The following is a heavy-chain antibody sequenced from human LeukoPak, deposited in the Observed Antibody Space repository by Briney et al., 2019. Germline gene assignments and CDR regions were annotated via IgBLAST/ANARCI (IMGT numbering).Heavy chain of an antibody. V-gene: IGHV3-23*01. CDR1: GFTFSSYA. CDR2: IRGSGGST. J-gene: IGHJ4*02. CDR3: ARLTDTDYFDY. Sequence: GGSLRLSCAASGFTFSSYAMSWVRQAPGKGLEWVSAIRGSGGSTYYADSVKGRFTISRDNSKNTLYLQMSSLRAEDTAVYYCARLTDTDYFDYWGQGTLVTVSS.